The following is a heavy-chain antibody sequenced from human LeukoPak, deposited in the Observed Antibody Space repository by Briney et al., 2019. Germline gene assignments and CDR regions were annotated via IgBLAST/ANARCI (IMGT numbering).Heavy chain of an antibody. CDR1: GYTLTELS. D-gene: IGHD6-13*01. J-gene: IGHJ5*02. CDR2: FDPEDGET. CDR3: ATDTPLGSSWYGWLDP. Sequence: ASVKVSCKVSGYTLTELSMHWVRQAPGKGLEWMGGFDPEDGETIYAQKFQGRVTMTEDTSTDTAYMELSSLRSEDTAVYYCATDTPLGSSWYGWLDPWGQGTLVTVSS. V-gene: IGHV1-24*01.